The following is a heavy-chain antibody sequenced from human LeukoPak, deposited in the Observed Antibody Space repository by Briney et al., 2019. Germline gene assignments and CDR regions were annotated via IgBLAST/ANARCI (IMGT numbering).Heavy chain of an antibody. V-gene: IGHV1-46*01. CDR1: GYTFTSNH. CDR2: INPSGDST. Sequence: ATVKVSCKASGYTFTSNHIHCVRQAPGQGLEWMGVINPSGDSTSYAQKFQGRVTMTRDTSTSTVYMELSSLRSEDTAIYYCAKLAASETGEGSWGQGTLVTVSS. J-gene: IGHJ5*02. D-gene: IGHD6-13*01. CDR3: AKLAASETGEGS.